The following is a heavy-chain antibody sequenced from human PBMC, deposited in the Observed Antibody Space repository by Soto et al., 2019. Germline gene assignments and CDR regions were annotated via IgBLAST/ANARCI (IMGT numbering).Heavy chain of an antibody. CDR2: IWYDGSNK. V-gene: IGHV3-33*03. J-gene: IGHJ3*01. CDR1: GFSFSSYG. Sequence: GGSLRLSCAASGFSFSSYGMHWVRQARGKGLDWVAVIWYDGSNKYYAESVKGRFTISRDNSKNTLYVQMNSLTVEDTAVYYCARAQYTGSYFDACDVWGQGTMVTVSS. CDR3: ARAQYTGSYFDACDV. D-gene: IGHD1-26*01.